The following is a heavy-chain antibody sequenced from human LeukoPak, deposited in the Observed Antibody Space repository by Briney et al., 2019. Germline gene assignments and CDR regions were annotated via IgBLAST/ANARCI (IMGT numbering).Heavy chain of an antibody. V-gene: IGHV2-5*01. CDR2: IYWNDDK. CDR1: GFSLSTSGVG. D-gene: IGHD5-18*01. CDR3: AHRRILRGYSYGLGDYFDY. J-gene: IGHJ4*02. Sequence: SGPTLLKPTQTLTLTCTFSGFSLSTSGVGVGWIRQPPGKALEWLALIYWNDDKRYSPSLKSRLTITKDTSKNQVVLTMTNMDPVDTATYYCAHRRILRGYSYGLGDYFDYWGQGTLVTVSS.